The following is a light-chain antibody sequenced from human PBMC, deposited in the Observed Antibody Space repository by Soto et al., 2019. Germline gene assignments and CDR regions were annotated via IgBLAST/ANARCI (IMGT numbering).Light chain of an antibody. CDR1: QGISSY. CDR3: QQYNSYRWT. V-gene: IGKV1-16*01. J-gene: IGKJ1*01. CDR2: DAS. Sequence: DIQMTQSPSSLSASTGDRVTITCRASQGISSYLAWYQQKPGKAPQLLIYDASSLESGVPSRFSGSGSGTEFTLTISSLQPDDFATYYCQQYNSYRWTFGQGTKVDIK.